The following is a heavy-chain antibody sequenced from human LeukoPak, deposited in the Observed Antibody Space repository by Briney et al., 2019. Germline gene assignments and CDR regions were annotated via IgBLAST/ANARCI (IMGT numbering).Heavy chain of an antibody. Sequence: SETLSLTCTVSGGSITSSSYYWGWIRQPPGTGLEWIGSIYHSGSTYYNPSLKSRVTISVDTSKNQFSLKLSPVTAADTAVYYCARDDANTGGSHWGQGTLVTVSS. CDR3: ARDDANTGGSH. D-gene: IGHD2-8*02. J-gene: IGHJ4*02. CDR1: GGSITSSSYY. CDR2: IYHSGST. V-gene: IGHV4-39*07.